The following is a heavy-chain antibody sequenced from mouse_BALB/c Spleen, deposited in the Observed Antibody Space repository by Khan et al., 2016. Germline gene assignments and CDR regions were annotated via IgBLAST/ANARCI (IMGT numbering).Heavy chain of an antibody. CDR2: IWRRGST. CDR3: AKEECNYVMNY. Sequence: QVQLKQSGPGLVQSSQSLSITCTVSGFSLTSYGVHWVRQSPGQGLEWLGVIWRRGSTDYNAAFMSRLNITRDNSKSQVFFKMNSLQAYDTAIYYFAKEECNYVMNYLGQGTSVTVSS. CDR1: GFSLTSYG. J-gene: IGHJ4*01. V-gene: IGHV2-5*01.